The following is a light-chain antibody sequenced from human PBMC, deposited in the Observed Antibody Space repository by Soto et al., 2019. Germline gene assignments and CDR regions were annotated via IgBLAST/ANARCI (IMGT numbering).Light chain of an antibody. Sequence: DIQMTQSPSTLSASVGYRFTITCRASQIISNWLAWYQQKPGKAPNLLIYDASSLKSGVPSRFSGSGSGTEFTLTISSLQPEDFATYYCLQNNSYPVTFGQGTTGDIK. J-gene: IGKJ1*01. CDR2: DAS. CDR1: QIISNW. V-gene: IGKV1-5*01. CDR3: LQNNSYPVT.